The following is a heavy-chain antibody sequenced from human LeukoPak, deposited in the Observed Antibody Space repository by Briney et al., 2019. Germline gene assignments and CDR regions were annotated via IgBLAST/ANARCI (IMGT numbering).Heavy chain of an antibody. Sequence: SETLSLTCAVYGGSFSGYYWSWIRQPPGKGLEWIGEINHSGSTSYNPSLKSRVTISVDTSKNQFSLKLTSVTAADTAVYYCARGLKGSSFYHYYYMDVWGKGTTVTVSS. V-gene: IGHV4-34*01. CDR1: GGSFSGYY. J-gene: IGHJ6*03. D-gene: IGHD2-2*01. CDR2: INHSGST. CDR3: ARGLKGSSFYHYYYMDV.